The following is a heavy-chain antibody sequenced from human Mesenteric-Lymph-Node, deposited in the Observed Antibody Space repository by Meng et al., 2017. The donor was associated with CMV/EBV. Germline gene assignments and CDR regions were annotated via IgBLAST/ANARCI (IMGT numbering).Heavy chain of an antibody. J-gene: IGHJ5*02. CDR1: GGTFSSYT. CDR2: IIPSAGST. D-gene: IGHD4-17*01. CDR3: ARRRSGDYDH. V-gene: IGHV1-46*01. Sequence: ASVKVSCKASGGTFSSYTISWVRQAPGQGLEWMGRIIPSAGSTSYAQKFQGRVTMTRDTSTSTVYMELSSLRSEDTAVYYCARRRSGDYDHWGQGTLVTVSS.